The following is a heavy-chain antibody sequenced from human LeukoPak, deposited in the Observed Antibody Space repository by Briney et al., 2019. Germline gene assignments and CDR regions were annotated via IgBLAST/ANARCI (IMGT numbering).Heavy chain of an antibody. J-gene: IGHJ4*02. CDR3: ARVVGVAVAGKLDY. V-gene: IGHV4-38-2*02. D-gene: IGHD6-19*01. Sequence: SQTLSLTCTVSGGSISSYYWSWIRQPPGKGLEWIGSIYHSGSTYYNPSLKSRVTISVDTSKNQFSLKLRSVTAADTAVYYCARVVGVAVAGKLDYWGQGTLVTVSS. CDR2: IYHSGST. CDR1: GGSISSYY.